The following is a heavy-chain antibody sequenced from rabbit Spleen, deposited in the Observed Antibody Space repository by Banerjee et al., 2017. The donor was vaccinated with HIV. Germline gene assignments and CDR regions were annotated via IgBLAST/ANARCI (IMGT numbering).Heavy chain of an antibody. Sequence: QEQLVESGGGLVKPEGSLTLTCKASGIDFSSYFYMCWVRQAPGKGLELIACIYTTSGSTWYASWVNGRFTISRSTSLNTVDLQMTSLTAADTATYFCARDLENYAYTSYLDLWGPGTLVTVS. CDR1: GIDFSSYFY. J-gene: IGHJ4*01. CDR3: ARDLENYAYTSYLDL. D-gene: IGHD8-1*01. V-gene: IGHV1S43*01. CDR2: IYTTSGST.